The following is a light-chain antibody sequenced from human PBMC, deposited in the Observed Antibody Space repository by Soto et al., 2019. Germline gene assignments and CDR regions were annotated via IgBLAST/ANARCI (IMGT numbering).Light chain of an antibody. Sequence: QSALTQPASVSGSPGQSITISCTGTSSDVGDYNYVSWYQQHPGKAPKLIIYEVSNRPSGVSNRFSGSKSGNTASLTISGLQAEDEADYYCNSYTSSSSSYVFGTGTKLTVL. CDR3: NSYTSSSSSYV. CDR1: SSDVGDYNY. CDR2: EVS. V-gene: IGLV2-14*01. J-gene: IGLJ1*01.